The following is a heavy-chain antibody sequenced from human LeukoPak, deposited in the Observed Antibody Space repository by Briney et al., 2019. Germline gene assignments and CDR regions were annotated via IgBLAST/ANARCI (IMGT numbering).Heavy chain of an antibody. CDR2: INAGNGNT. V-gene: IGHV1-3*01. D-gene: IGHD1-26*01. CDR1: GYTLTAYA. J-gene: IGHJ3*02. Sequence: GASVKVSCKASGYTLTAYAIHWVRQAPGQRLEWMGWINAGNGNTKYSQKFQGRVTITGDTSASTAYMELSSLRSEDTAVYYCAREGLLLERAFDIWGQGTMVTVSS. CDR3: AREGLLLERAFDI.